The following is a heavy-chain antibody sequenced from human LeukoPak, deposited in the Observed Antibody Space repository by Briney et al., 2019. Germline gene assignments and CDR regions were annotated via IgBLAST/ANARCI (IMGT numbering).Heavy chain of an antibody. CDR2: IIPIFGTA. Sequence: SVTVSCKASGGTFSSYAISWVRQAPGQGLEWMGGIIPIFGTANYAQKFQGRVTITADESTSTAYMELSSLRSEDTAVYYCARGRIVVVPAAINYYYYGMDVWGQGTTVTVSS. D-gene: IGHD2-2*02. J-gene: IGHJ6*02. CDR3: ARGRIVVVPAAINYYYYGMDV. V-gene: IGHV1-69*13. CDR1: GGTFSSYA.